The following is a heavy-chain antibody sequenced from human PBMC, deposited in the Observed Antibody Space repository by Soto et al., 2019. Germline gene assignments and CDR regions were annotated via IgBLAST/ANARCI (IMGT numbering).Heavy chain of an antibody. Sequence: PSETLSLTCTVSGGSISSGGYYWSWIRQHPGKGLEWIGYIYYSGSTYYNPSLKSRVTISVDTSKNQFSLKLSSVTAADTAVYYCARSSTSANYFDYWGQEPWSPSPQ. V-gene: IGHV4-31*03. D-gene: IGHD2-2*01. J-gene: IGHJ4*01. CDR3: ARSSTSANYFDY. CDR1: GGSISSGGYY. CDR2: IYYSGST.